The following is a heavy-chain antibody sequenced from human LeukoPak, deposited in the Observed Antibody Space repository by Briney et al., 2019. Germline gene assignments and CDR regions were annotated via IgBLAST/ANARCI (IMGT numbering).Heavy chain of an antibody. CDR3: ARHPRGGSCDP. V-gene: IGHV4-39*01. CDR1: GVAISSTSYY. D-gene: IGHD1-26*01. CDR2: IYYSGST. Sequence: SETLSLTCTVSGVAISSTSYYWGWIRQPPGKGLEWIGSIYYSGSTYYNPSLKSRVTISVDTPKNQFSLNLTSVTAADTAVYYCARHPRGGSCDPWGQGTLVTVSS. J-gene: IGHJ5*02.